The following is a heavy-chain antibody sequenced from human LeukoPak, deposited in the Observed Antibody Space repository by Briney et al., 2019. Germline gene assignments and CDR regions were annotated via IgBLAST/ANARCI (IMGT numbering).Heavy chain of an antibody. Sequence: PGGSLRLSCAASGFTFSSYGMHWVRQAPGKGLEWVAVISYDGSNKYYADSVKGRFTISRDNSKNTLYLQMNSLRAEGTAVYYCAKGLREPHYWGQGTLVTVSS. CDR1: GFTFSSYG. V-gene: IGHV3-30*18. CDR2: ISYDGSNK. CDR3: AKGLREPHY. J-gene: IGHJ4*02. D-gene: IGHD1-14*01.